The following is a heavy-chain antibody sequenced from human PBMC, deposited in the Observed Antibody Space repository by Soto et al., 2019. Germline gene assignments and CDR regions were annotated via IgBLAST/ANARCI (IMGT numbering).Heavy chain of an antibody. CDR1: GFTFSSYA. D-gene: IGHD4-17*01. CDR2: ISGSGGST. V-gene: IGHV3-23*01. CDR3: AKRYGDYYFYYYCYYMDV. J-gene: IGHJ6*03. Sequence: EVQLLESGGGLVQPGGSLRLSCAASGFTFSSYAMSWVRQAPGKGLEWVSAISGSGGSTYYADSVKGRFTISRDNSKNTLYRQMNSLRAEDTAVYYCAKRYGDYYFYYYCYYMDVWGKGTTVTVSS.